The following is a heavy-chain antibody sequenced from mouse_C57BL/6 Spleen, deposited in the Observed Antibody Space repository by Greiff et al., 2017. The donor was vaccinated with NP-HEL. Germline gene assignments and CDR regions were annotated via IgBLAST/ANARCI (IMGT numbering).Heavy chain of an antibody. CDR2: IWSGGST. J-gene: IGHJ1*03. CDR3: AGPRSSDLYFDV. D-gene: IGHD1-1*01. V-gene: IGHV2-2*01. Sequence: VQLKESGPGLVQPSQSLSITRTVSGFPFPSYGVHWVRQSPGKGLEWLGVIWSGGSTDYNAAFISRLSISKDNSKSHVFFNLNGQQADDTAIYYCAGPRSSDLYFDVWGTGTTVTVSS. CDR1: GFPFPSYG.